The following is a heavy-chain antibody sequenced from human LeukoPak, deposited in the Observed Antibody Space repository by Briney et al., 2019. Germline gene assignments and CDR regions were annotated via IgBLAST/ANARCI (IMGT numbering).Heavy chain of an antibody. V-gene: IGHV1-69*05. D-gene: IGHD3-16*02. Sequence: SVKVSCEASGGTFSSYAISWVRQAPGQGLEWMGRMIPISGTANYAQKFQGRVTITTDESTSTAYMELSSLRSEDTAVYYCASDRGDYVWGSYRYTLDYWGQGTLVTVSS. J-gene: IGHJ4*02. CDR2: MIPISGTA. CDR1: GGTFSSYA. CDR3: ASDRGDYVWGSYRYTLDY.